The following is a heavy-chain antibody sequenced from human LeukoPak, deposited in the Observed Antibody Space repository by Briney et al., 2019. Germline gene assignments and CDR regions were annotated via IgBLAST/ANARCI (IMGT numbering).Heavy chain of an antibody. Sequence: GSSVKVSCKASGGTFSSYAISWVRQAPGQGLEWMGGIIPIFGTANYAQKFQGRVTITADESTSTAYMELSSLGSEDTAVYYCARGMASSGWGPIDYWGQGTLVTVSS. CDR3: ARGMASSGWGPIDY. V-gene: IGHV1-69*01. CDR2: IIPIFGTA. D-gene: IGHD6-19*01. CDR1: GGTFSSYA. J-gene: IGHJ4*02.